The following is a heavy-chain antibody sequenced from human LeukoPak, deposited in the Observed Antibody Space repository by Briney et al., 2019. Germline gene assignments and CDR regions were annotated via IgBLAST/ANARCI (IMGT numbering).Heavy chain of an antibody. J-gene: IGHJ4*02. Sequence: GGSLRLSCAASGFTFSSYEMNWVRQAPGKGLEWVSYISSSGSTIYYADSVKGRLTISRDNAKNSLYLQMNSLRAEDTAVYYCARTRYDFWSGYGVDIDYWGQGTLVNVSS. D-gene: IGHD3-3*01. V-gene: IGHV3-48*03. CDR2: ISSSGSTI. CDR1: GFTFSSYE. CDR3: ARTRYDFWSGYGVDIDY.